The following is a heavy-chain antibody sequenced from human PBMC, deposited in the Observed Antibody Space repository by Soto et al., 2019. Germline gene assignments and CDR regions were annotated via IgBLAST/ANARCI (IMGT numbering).Heavy chain of an antibody. Sequence: QVQLVESGGGVVQPGRSLRLSCAASGFTFSSYAMHWVRQAPGKGLEWVAFISYDESNKFYADSVKGRFTMSRDNSKNTLYLPMNSLRVEDTAVYYCARVRGSSWYEGAFDIWGQGTMVTVSS. CDR2: ISYDESNK. CDR3: ARVRGSSWYEGAFDI. D-gene: IGHD6-13*01. CDR1: GFTFSSYA. V-gene: IGHV3-30-3*01. J-gene: IGHJ3*02.